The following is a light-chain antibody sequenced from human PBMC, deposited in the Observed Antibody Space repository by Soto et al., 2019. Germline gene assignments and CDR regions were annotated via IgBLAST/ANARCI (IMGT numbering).Light chain of an antibody. Sequence: DIQMTQSPSSLSASVGDRVTITCRASQSISIYLNWYQQKPGKAPQLLIYAASSLQSGVPSRFGGSGSGTAFTLTISSLQREDLATYYCQQSLTTPLTFGGGTKVAIK. J-gene: IGKJ4*01. CDR1: QSISIY. V-gene: IGKV1-39*01. CDR3: QQSLTTPLT. CDR2: AAS.